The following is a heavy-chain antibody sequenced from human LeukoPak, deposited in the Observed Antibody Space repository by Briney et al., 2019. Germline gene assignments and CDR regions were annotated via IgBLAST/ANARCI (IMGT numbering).Heavy chain of an antibody. V-gene: IGHV3-64D*09. CDR3: VRGYSFGPYGMDV. CDR2: ISDSGGST. J-gene: IGHJ6*02. CDR1: GFTFSTYA. D-gene: IGHD2-15*01. Sequence: PGGSLRLSCAASGFTFSTYAMSWVRQAPGRGLEYVSAISDSGGSTYYADSVKGRFTISRDNSKSTLYLQMSSLRAEDTAVYFCVRGYSFGPYGMDVWGQRTTVTVSS.